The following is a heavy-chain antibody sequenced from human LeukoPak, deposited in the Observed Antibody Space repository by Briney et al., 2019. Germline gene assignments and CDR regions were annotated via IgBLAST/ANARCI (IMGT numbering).Heavy chain of an antibody. CDR2: IVVGSGNT. D-gene: IGHD5-24*01. Sequence: SVKVSCKASGFTFTSSAVQWVRQARGQRLEWIGWIVVGSGNTNYAQKFQEGVTITRDMSTSTAYMELSSLRSEDTAVYYCAADRREPYAFDIWGQGTMVTVSS. J-gene: IGHJ3*02. V-gene: IGHV1-58*01. CDR3: AADRREPYAFDI. CDR1: GFTFTSSA.